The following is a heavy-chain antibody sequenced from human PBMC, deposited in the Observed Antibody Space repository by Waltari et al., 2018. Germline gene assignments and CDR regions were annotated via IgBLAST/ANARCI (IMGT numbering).Heavy chain of an antibody. Sequence: EVQLVESGGGLVQPGGSLRLSCAASGFTFRSYSMTWVRQAPGKGLEWVSYISSSSSTIYYADSVKGRFTISRDNAKNSLYLQMNSLRAEDTAVYYCARESGYDRVPGDYWGQGTLVTVSS. V-gene: IGHV3-48*01. D-gene: IGHD3-22*01. CDR3: ARESGYDRVPGDY. CDR1: GFTFRSYS. J-gene: IGHJ4*02. CDR2: ISSSSSTI.